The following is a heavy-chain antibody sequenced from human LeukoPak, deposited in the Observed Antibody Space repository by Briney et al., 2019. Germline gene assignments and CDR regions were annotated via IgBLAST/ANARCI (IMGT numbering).Heavy chain of an antibody. D-gene: IGHD5-18*01. J-gene: IGHJ6*03. CDR3: ARADTNPYYYYYMDV. CDR2: ISSTSSII. Sequence: GGSLRLSCAASGSTFSSHTMNWVRQAPGKGLEWVSYISSTSSIIYYADSVKGRFTISRDNAKNSLYLQMSSLRAEDTAVYYCARADTNPYYYYYMDVWGKGTTVTVSS. V-gene: IGHV3-48*04. CDR1: GSTFSSHT.